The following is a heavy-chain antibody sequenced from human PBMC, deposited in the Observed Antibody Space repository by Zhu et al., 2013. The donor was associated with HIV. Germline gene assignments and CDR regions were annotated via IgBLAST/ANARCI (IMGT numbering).Heavy chain of an antibody. CDR1: GYTFINYY. Sequence: VQLVQSGAAVKKPGASVKVSCKAFGYTFINYYIHWVRQAPRQGLEWMGLINPRDTGTIYTHKFQGRVTMTRDTSTSTVYMELSSLRFEDTAVYYCAREVRGSGSYSFDYWGQGTLVTVSS. V-gene: IGHV1-46*01. CDR2: INPRDTGT. CDR3: AREVRGSGSYSFDY. J-gene: IGHJ4*02. D-gene: IGHD3-10*01.